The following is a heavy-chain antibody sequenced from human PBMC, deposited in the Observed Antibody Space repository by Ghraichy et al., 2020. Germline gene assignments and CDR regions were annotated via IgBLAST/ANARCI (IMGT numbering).Heavy chain of an antibody. CDR2: ISWDGGST. V-gene: IGHV3-43D*03. J-gene: IGHJ4*02. D-gene: IGHD3-3*01. CDR3: AKALYYDFWSGFDY. Sequence: GESLNISCAASGFTFDDYAMHWVRQAPGKGLEWVSLISWDGGSTYYADSVKGRFTISRDNSKNSLYLQMNSLRAEDTALYYCAKALYYDFWSGFDYWGQGTLVTVSS. CDR1: GFTFDDYA.